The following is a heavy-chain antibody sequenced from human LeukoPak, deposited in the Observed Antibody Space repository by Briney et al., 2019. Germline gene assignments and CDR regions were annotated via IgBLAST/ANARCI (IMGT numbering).Heavy chain of an antibody. D-gene: IGHD6-19*01. V-gene: IGHV4-61*05. J-gene: IGHJ3*02. CDR1: GGSISSSSYY. CDR3: ARGSGWYRTTAFDI. CDR2: IYYSGST. Sequence: SETLSLTCTVSGGSISSSSYYWGWIRQPPGKGLEWIGYIYYSGSTNYNPSLKSRVTISVDTSKNQFSLKLSSVTAADTAVYYCARGSGWYRTTAFDIWGQGTMVTVSS.